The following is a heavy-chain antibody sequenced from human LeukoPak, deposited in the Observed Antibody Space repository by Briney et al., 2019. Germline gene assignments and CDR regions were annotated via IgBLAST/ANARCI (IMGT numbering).Heavy chain of an antibody. D-gene: IGHD3-22*01. CDR2: IWYDGSNK. J-gene: IGHJ6*02. CDR3: ARDQGYYDSSGYYYAGDYYYGMDV. Sequence: GGSLRFSCAASGFTFSSYGMHWVRQAPGKGLEWVAVIWYDGSNKYYADSVKGRFTISRDNSKNTLYLQMNGLRAEDTAVYYCARDQGYYDSSGYYYAGDYYYGMDVWGQGTTVTVSS. CDR1: GFTFSSYG. V-gene: IGHV3-33*01.